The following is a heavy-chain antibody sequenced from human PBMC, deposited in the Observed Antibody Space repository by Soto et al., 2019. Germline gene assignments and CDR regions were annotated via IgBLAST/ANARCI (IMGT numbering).Heavy chain of an antibody. CDR1: GGSISSGGYY. CDR3: ARSGYSYGPNPLLY. V-gene: IGHV4-31*03. Sequence: QVQLQESGPGLVKPSQTLSLTCTVSGGSISSGGYYWSWIRQHPGKGLEWIGYIYYTGSTYYNPSLKGRVTISGDTSKNQFSLKLSSLTAADTAVYYCARSGYSYGPNPLLYWGQGTLVTVSS. D-gene: IGHD5-18*01. J-gene: IGHJ4*02. CDR2: IYYTGST.